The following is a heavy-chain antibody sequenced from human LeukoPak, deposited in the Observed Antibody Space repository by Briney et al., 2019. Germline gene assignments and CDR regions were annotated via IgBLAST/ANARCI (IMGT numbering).Heavy chain of an antibody. CDR1: GFTVSSNY. V-gene: IGHV3-66*01. D-gene: IGHD4-11*01. Sequence: GGSLRLSCAASGFTVSSNYMSWVRRAPGKGLEWVSVIYSGGSTYYADSVKGRFTISRDNSKNTLYLQMNSLRAEDTAVYYCARGGDYRYYYYGMDAWGQGTTVTVSS. J-gene: IGHJ6*02. CDR2: IYSGGST. CDR3: ARGGDYRYYYYGMDA.